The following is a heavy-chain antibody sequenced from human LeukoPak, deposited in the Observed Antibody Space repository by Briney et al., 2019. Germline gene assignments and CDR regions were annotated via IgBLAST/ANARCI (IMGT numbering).Heavy chain of an antibody. CDR1: GFTFDDYA. V-gene: IGHV3-9*01. D-gene: IGHD3-3*01. J-gene: IGHJ4*02. CDR2: ISWNSGSI. Sequence: GGSLRLSCAASGFTFDDYAMHWVRQAPGKGLEWVSGISWNSGSIGYADSVKGRFTISRDNAKNSLYLQMNSLRAEDTALYYCAKDIPPYDFWRGFDYWGQGTLVTVSS. CDR3: AKDIPPYDFWRGFDY.